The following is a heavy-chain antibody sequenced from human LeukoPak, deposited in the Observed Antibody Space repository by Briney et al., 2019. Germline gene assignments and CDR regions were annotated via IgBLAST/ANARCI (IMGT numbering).Heavy chain of an antibody. J-gene: IGHJ4*02. CDR2: IYNRGTT. Sequence: SETLSLTCTVSGGSISDYHWTWIRQPPGKALEYIGYIYNRGTTYYNPSLKSRVTISVDTSKNQFSLKLSSVTVADTAVYYCARGRHYYDSSGYLPFDYWGQGTLVTVSS. CDR1: GGSISDYH. V-gene: IGHV4-59*12. CDR3: ARGRHYYDSSGYLPFDY. D-gene: IGHD3-22*01.